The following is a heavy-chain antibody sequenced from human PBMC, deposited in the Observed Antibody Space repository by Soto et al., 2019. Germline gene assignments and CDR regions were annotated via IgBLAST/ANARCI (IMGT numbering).Heavy chain of an antibody. CDR3: ARDAPGVAPY. J-gene: IGHJ4*02. D-gene: IGHD2-15*01. V-gene: IGHV4-31*03. Sequence: QVQLQESGPGLVKPSQTLSLTCTVSGGSIINGQTYLNWIRQHPEKGLEWMGYINYRGTTNYHPALKSRILISLGTSANQFSLRLTSVTAADTAVYYCARDAPGVAPYWGQGTQVTVSS. CDR2: INYRGTT. CDR1: GGSIINGQTY.